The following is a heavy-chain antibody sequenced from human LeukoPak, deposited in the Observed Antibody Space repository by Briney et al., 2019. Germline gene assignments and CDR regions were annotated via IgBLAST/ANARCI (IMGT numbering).Heavy chain of an antibody. V-gene: IGHV4-59*01. CDR2: IYYTGST. Sequence: SETLSLTCTVSGGSISNYYWNWIRQAPGKGLEWIGYIYYTGSTNKNPSLKSRVTMSVDTSKNQFSLNLKSVTPEDTAVYYCARETCTTCHTYSYNYYMDVWGKGTAVTVSS. D-gene: IGHD1-14*01. J-gene: IGHJ6*03. CDR1: GGSISNYY. CDR3: ARETCTTCHTYSYNYYMDV.